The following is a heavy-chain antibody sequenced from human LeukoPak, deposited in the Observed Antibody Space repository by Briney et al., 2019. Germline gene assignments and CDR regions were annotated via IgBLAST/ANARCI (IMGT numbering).Heavy chain of an antibody. CDR3: ARGEANWGRIGVYYFDY. CDR2: IYTSGST. J-gene: IGHJ4*02. D-gene: IGHD7-27*01. CDR1: GGSISSGIYY. Sequence: SETLSLTCTVSGGSISSGIYYWSWIRQPAGKGLEWIGRIYTSGSTNYNPSLKSRVTISVDTSKNQFSLKLSSVTAADTAVYYCARGEANWGRIGVYYFDYWGQGTLVTVSS. V-gene: IGHV4-61*02.